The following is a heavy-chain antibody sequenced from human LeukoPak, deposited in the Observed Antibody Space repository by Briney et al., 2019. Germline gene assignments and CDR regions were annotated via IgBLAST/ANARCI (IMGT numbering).Heavy chain of an antibody. CDR1: GFTFSSYG. D-gene: IGHD3-3*01. CDR2: ISYDGSNK. J-gene: IGHJ4*02. V-gene: IGHV3-30*18. CDR3: AKDRFDY. Sequence: GGSLRLSCAASGFTFSSYGMHWVRQAPGKGLEWVAVISYDGSNKYYADSVKGRFTISRDNSKNTLYLQMNSLRAEDMAVYYCAKDRFDYWGQGTLVTVSS.